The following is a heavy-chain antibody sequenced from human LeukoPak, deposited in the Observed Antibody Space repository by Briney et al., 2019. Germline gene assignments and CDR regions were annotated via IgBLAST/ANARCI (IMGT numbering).Heavy chain of an antibody. Sequence: ASEPLSLTCAVYGGSFSGYYWSWIRQPPGKGLEWIGEINHSGSTNYNPSLKSRVTISVDTSKNQFSLKLSSVTAADTAVYYCARESPLWYSYAGRLGTFDYWGQGTLVTVSS. V-gene: IGHV4-34*01. CDR2: INHSGST. J-gene: IGHJ4*02. CDR1: GGSFSGYY. D-gene: IGHD7-27*01. CDR3: ARESPLWYSYAGRLGTFDY.